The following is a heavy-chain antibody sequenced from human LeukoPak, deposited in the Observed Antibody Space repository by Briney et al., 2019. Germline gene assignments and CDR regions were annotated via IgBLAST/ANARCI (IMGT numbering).Heavy chain of an antibody. V-gene: IGHV3-11*01. CDR1: GFTFSDYY. CDR3: ARDYYYGSGTRWSAFDI. CDR2: ISSSGSTI. Sequence: GGFLRLSCAASGFTFSDYYMSWIRQAPGKGLEWVSYISSSGSTIYYADSVKGRFTISRDNAKNSLYLQMNSLRAEDTAVYYCARDYYYGSGTRWSAFDIWGQGTMVTVSS. D-gene: IGHD3-10*01. J-gene: IGHJ3*02.